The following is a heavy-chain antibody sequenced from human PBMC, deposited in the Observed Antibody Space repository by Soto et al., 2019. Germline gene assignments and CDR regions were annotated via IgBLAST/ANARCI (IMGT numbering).Heavy chain of an antibody. CDR1: GFTFSSYA. CDR2: ISGSGGST. V-gene: IGHV3-23*01. Sequence: GGSLRLSCAASGFTFSSYAMSWVSQAPGKGLEWVSAISGSGGSTYYADSVKGRFTISRDNSKNTLYLQMNSLRAEDTAVYYCAKVADTAMVYGESYYYGMDVWGQGTTVTVSS. J-gene: IGHJ6*02. D-gene: IGHD5-18*01. CDR3: AKVADTAMVYGESYYYGMDV.